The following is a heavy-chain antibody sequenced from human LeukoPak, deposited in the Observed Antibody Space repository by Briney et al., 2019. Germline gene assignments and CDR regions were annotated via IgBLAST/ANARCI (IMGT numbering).Heavy chain of an antibody. V-gene: IGHV4-38-2*02. Sequence: PSETLSLPCTVSSYSFSTPDYWGWIRQSPGKGLEWIGSFYLDGNIYYNPSLENRVTTSLDTSKNQFSLRLNSVTAADTAIYYCAIRVETAAKYFDFWGQGTLVTVSS. CDR3: AIRVETAAKYFDF. CDR1: SYSFSTPDY. J-gene: IGHJ4*02. D-gene: IGHD2-15*01. CDR2: FYLDGNI.